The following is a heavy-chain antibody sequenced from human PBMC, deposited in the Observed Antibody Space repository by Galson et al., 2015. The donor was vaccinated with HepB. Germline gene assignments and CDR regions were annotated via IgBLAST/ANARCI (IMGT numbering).Heavy chain of an antibody. V-gene: IGHV4-34*01. J-gene: IGHJ4*02. CDR3: ARSRVDYDFWSGYSGTDLDY. Sequence: ETLSLTCAVYGGSFSGYYWSWIRQPPGKGLEWIGEINHSGSTNYNPSLKSRVTISVDTSKNQFSLRLSSVTAADTAVYYCARSRVDYDFWSGYSGTDLDYWGQGTLVTVSS. CDR1: GGSFSGYY. D-gene: IGHD3-3*01. CDR2: INHSGST.